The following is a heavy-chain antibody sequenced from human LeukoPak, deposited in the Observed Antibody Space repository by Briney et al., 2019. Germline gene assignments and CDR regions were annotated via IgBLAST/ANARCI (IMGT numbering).Heavy chain of an antibody. D-gene: IGHD3-10*01. V-gene: IGHV1-69*13. Sequence: GASVKVSCKASGYTFTSYYMHWVRQAPGQGLEWMGGIIPIFGTANYAQKFQGRVTITADESTSTAYMELSSLRSEDTAVYYCARMSGTPPQNWGQGTLVTVSS. CDR3: ARMSGTPPQN. J-gene: IGHJ4*02. CDR1: GYTFTSYY. CDR2: IIPIFGTA.